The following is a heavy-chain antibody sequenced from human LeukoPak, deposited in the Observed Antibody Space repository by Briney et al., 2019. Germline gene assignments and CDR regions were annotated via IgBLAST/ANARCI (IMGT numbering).Heavy chain of an antibody. CDR1: GGSISSYY. V-gene: IGHV4-4*07. D-gene: IGHD3-22*01. J-gene: IGHJ1*01. CDR2: IYSSGST. CDR3: ARELYYDSSGFRYFQQ. Sequence: SETLSLTCTVSGGSISSYYWSWIRQPAGKGLEWIGRIYSSGSTNYNPSLKNRVTMSVDTSKNQFSLKLSSVTAADTAVYYCARELYYDSSGFRYFQQWGQGTLVTVSS.